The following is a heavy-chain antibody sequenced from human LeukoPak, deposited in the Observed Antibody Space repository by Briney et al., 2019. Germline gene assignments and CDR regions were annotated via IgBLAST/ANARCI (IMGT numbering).Heavy chain of an antibody. Sequence: GASVKVSCKASGYTFTGYYMHWVRQAPGQGLEWMGWINPNSGGTNYAQKFQGRVTMTRDTSISTAYMELSRLRSDDTAVYYCARRKVDIVVVVAARGGYFDYWGQGTLVTVSS. CDR2: INPNSGGT. CDR1: GYTFTGYY. D-gene: IGHD2-15*01. V-gene: IGHV1-2*02. J-gene: IGHJ4*02. CDR3: ARRKVDIVVVVAARGGYFDY.